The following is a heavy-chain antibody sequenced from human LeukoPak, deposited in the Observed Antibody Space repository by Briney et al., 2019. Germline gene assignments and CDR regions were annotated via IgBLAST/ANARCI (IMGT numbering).Heavy chain of an antibody. CDR1: GGSISSYY. Sequence: SETLSLTCTVSGGSISSYYWSWIRQPPGKGLEWIGYIYYSGSTNYNPSLKSRVTISVDTSKNQFSLKLSSVTAADTAVYYCASQPRYCSGASCSDAFDIWGQGTIVTVSS. V-gene: IGHV4-59*01. CDR3: ASQPRYCSGASCSDAFDI. CDR2: IYYSGST. J-gene: IGHJ3*02. D-gene: IGHD2-15*01.